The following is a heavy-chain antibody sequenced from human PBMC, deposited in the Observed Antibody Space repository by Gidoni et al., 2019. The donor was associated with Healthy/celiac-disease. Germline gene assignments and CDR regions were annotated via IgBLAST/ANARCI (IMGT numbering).Heavy chain of an antibody. CDR1: GFTFSSYA. Sequence: EVQLLESGGGLVQPGGSLRLSCAAPGFTFSSYAMSWVRQAPGKGLEWVSAISGSGGSTYYADSVKGRFTISRDNSKNTLYLQMNSLRAEDTAVYYCAKGGRCSSTSCYTNWFDPWGQGTLVTVSS. CDR2: ISGSGGST. J-gene: IGHJ5*02. V-gene: IGHV3-23*01. D-gene: IGHD2-2*02. CDR3: AKGGRCSSTSCYTNWFDP.